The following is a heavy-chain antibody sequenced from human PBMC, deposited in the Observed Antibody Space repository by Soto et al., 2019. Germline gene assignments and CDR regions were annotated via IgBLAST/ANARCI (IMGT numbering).Heavy chain of an antibody. J-gene: IGHJ4*02. V-gene: IGHV1-3*01. Sequence: QVQFVQSEAEVKKPGASMRLSCKPSGYSLPDYSIQWVRQAAGQGLQWLGWIHPGTGYTESSQRFQGRLTLTMDNSATTFYMDLTSLTSEDTAVYFCTRDLNGGNPFDYWGQGTLVTVSS. D-gene: IGHD2-8*01. CDR2: IHPGTGYT. CDR1: GYSLPDYS. CDR3: TRDLNGGNPFDY.